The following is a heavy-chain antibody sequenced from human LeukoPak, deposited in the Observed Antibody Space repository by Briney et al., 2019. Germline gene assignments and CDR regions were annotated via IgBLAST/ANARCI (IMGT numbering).Heavy chain of an antibody. D-gene: IGHD2-15*01. CDR3: ARDGDYCSGGRCYTLSYYYRMDG. J-gene: IGHJ6*02. CDR2: ISYDGSNK. V-gene: IGHV3-30-3*01. Sequence: GGSLRLSCAASGFTFSSYAMHWVRQAPGKGLEWVAVISYDGSNKYYADSVKGRFTISRDNSKNTLYLQMNSLRAEDTAMYYCARDGDYCSGGRCYTLSYYYRMDGWGQGTTVTVSS. CDR1: GFTFSSYA.